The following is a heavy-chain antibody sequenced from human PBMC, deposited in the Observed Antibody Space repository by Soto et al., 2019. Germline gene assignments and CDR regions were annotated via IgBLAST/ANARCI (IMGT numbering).Heavy chain of an antibody. CDR1: GFTFSSYA. CDR3: ARNPGGQLPDAFDI. V-gene: IGHV3-23*01. D-gene: IGHD2-2*01. Sequence: GESLKISCAASGFTFSSYAMSWVRQAPGKGLEWVSAISGSGGSTYYADSVKGRFTISRDNSKNTLYLQMNSLRAEDTAVYYCARNPGGQLPDAFDIWGQGTMVTVSS. J-gene: IGHJ3*02. CDR2: ISGSGGST.